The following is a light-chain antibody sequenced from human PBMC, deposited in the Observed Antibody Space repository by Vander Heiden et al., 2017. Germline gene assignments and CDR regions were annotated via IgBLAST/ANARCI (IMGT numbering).Light chain of an antibody. Sequence: QSALTQPASVSGSPGQSITITCTGTSGDVGSYNLVSWYQQHPGKAPKLMISEVSKRPAGVSNRFSGSKSGNTASLTISGLQAEDEADYYCCADAGSSTVVFGGGTKLTVL. J-gene: IGLJ2*01. V-gene: IGLV2-23*02. CDR2: EVS. CDR1: SGDVGSYNL. CDR3: CADAGSSTVV.